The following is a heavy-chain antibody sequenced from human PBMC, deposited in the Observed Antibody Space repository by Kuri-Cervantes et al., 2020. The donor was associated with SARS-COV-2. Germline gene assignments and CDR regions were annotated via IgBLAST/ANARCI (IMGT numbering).Heavy chain of an antibody. CDR3: AREDRYGGNLNWSDP. CDR2: IYSGGST. J-gene: IGHJ5*02. V-gene: IGHV3-53*01. Sequence: GSLRLSCAASGFTVSSNYMRWVRQAPGKGLEWVSVIYSGGSTYYADSVQGRFTISRDNSKNTLYLQMNSLRVEDTAVYYCAREDRYGGNLNWSDPWGQGTLVTVSS. D-gene: IGHD1-26*01. CDR1: GFTVSSNY.